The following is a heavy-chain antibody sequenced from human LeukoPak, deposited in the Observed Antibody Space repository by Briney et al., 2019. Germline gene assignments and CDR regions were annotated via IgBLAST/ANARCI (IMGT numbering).Heavy chain of an antibody. Sequence: ASVKVSCKASGYTITSYYMHWVRQAPGQGLEWMGIINPSGGSTSYEQKFQGRVTMTRDMSTSTVYMELSSLRSEGTAVYYCARGRWSPPFDFWGQGTLVTVSS. CDR2: INPSGGST. CDR3: ARGRWSPPFDF. J-gene: IGHJ4*02. V-gene: IGHV1-46*01. D-gene: IGHD4-23*01. CDR1: GYTITSYY.